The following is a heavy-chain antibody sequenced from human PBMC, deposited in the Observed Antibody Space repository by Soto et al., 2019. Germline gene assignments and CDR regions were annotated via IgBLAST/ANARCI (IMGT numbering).Heavy chain of an antibody. CDR3: ARVPGGDSSGSTYYFDY. CDR2: IYYSGST. CDR1: GGSISSYY. D-gene: IGHD3-22*01. V-gene: IGHV4-59*01. Sequence: SETLSLTCTVSGGSISSYYWSWIRQPPGKGLEWIGYIYYSGSTNYNPSLKSRVTISVDTSKNQFSLKLSSVTAADTAVYYCARVPGGDSSGSTYYFDYWGQGTLVTVSS. J-gene: IGHJ4*02.